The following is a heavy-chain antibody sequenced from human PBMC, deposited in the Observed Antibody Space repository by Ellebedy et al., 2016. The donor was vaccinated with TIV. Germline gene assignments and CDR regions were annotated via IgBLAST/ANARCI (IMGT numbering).Heavy chain of an antibody. J-gene: IGHJ4*02. CDR1: GGSFSGYY. Sequence: SETLSLXCAVYGGSFSGYYWSWIRQPPGKGLEWIGEINHSGSTNYNPSLKSRVTISVDTSKNQFSLKLSSVTAADTAVYYCASKWFGELLNDYWGQGTLVTVSS. D-gene: IGHD3-10*01. V-gene: IGHV4-34*01. CDR2: INHSGST. CDR3: ASKWFGELLNDY.